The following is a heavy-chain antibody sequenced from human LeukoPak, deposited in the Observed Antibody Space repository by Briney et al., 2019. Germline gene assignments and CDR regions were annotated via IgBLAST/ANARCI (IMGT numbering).Heavy chain of an antibody. J-gene: IGHJ4*02. CDR1: GFIFSNYA. V-gene: IGHV3-23*01. CDR2: ISGSGGST. Sequence: TGGSPRLSCAASGFIFSNYAMSWVRQAPGKGLEWVSVISGSGGSTYYADSVKGRFTVSRDNPKNTLYLQMNGLRAEDTAVYYCAKDRDDYGDYAFDYWGQGTLVTVSS. CDR3: AKDRDDYGDYAFDY. D-gene: IGHD4-17*01.